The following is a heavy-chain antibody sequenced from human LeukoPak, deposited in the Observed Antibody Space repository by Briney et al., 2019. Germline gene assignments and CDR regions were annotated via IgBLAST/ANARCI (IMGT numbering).Heavy chain of an antibody. V-gene: IGHV3-15*01. CDR2: IKSKTDGGTT. D-gene: IGHD6-13*01. J-gene: IGHJ4*02. CDR1: GFTFSNAW. CDR3: TTKSGIAAAGFDY. Sequence: GGSLRLSCAASGFTFSNAWMSWVRQAPGKGLEWVGRIKSKTDGGTTDYAAPVKGRFTISRDDSKNTLYLQMNSLKTEDTAVYYCTTKSGIAAAGFDYWGQGTLVTVSS.